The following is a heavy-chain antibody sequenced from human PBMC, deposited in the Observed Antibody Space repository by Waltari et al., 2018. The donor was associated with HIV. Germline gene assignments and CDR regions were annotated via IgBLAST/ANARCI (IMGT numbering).Heavy chain of an antibody. J-gene: IGHJ4*02. V-gene: IGHV3-21*01. CDR3: ARGGYSYGYAPYYLDY. D-gene: IGHD5-18*01. CDR2: ISSSSMYI. Sequence: EVQLVESGGGLVKPGGSLRLSCAASGFTFSSYSMNWVRQAPGQGLESVSSISSSSMYIYYADSVKGGFTISRDNAKNSLYLQMNSLRAEDTAVYYCARGGYSYGYAPYYLDYWGQGTLVTVSS. CDR1: GFTFSSYS.